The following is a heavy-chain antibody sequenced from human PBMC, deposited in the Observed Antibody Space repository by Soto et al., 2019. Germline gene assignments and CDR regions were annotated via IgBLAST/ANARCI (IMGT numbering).Heavy chain of an antibody. J-gene: IGHJ6*03. Sequence: SETLSLTSTVSGGSISSSSYYWGWMRQPPGKGLEWIGSIYYSGSTYYNPSLKSRVTISVDTSKNQFSLKLSSVTAADTAVYYCARQGGITMVRGVIFYYYYYYMDVWGKGTTVTVSS. CDR3: ARQGGITMVRGVIFYYYYYYMDV. D-gene: IGHD3-10*01. CDR2: IYYSGST. CDR1: GGSISSSSYY. V-gene: IGHV4-39*01.